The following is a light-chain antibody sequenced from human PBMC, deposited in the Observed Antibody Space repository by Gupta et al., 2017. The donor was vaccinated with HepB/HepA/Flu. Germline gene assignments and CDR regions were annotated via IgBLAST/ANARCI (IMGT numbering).Light chain of an antibody. CDR2: EVD. V-gene: IGLV2-18*02. CDR3: SSYTTSSTYV. CDR1: SSDIGSYNR. J-gene: IGLJ1*01. Sequence: QSALTQPPSVSGSPGQSVTISCPGTSSDIGSYNRVSWYQQSPGTAPKLIIYEVDNRPSGVPDRFSGSKSGNTASLTISGLQTEDEADYYCSSYTTSSTYVFGIGTKVTVL.